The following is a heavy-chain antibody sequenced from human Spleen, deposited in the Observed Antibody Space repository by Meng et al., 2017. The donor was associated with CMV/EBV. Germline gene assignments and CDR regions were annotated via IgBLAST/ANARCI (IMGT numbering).Heavy chain of an antibody. D-gene: IGHD1-1*01. V-gene: IGHV4-39*07. CDR3: AREIYHSGTGPNWFDP. CDR2: LYQSGST. Sequence: SETLSLTCSVSGGSISSSSYYWGWIRQPPGKGLEWIGSLYQSGSTFYNPSLKSRVSISVDTSKNQFSLKLSSVTAADTAVYYCAREIYHSGTGPNWFDPWGQGTLVTVSS. J-gene: IGHJ5*02. CDR1: GGSISSSSYY.